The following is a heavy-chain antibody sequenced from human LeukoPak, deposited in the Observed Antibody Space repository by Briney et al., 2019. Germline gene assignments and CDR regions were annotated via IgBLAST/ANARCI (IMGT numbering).Heavy chain of an antibody. J-gene: IGHJ4*02. CDR3: ARESYYDSSGSAPDY. Sequence: GASVKVSCKASGYTFTNYGMNWVRQAPGQGLEWMGWINTNTGNPTYAQGFTGRFVFSLDTSVSTAYLQISSLKAEDTAVFYCARESYYDSSGSAPDYWGQGTLVTVSS. V-gene: IGHV7-4-1*02. D-gene: IGHD3-22*01. CDR2: INTNTGNP. CDR1: GYTFTNYG.